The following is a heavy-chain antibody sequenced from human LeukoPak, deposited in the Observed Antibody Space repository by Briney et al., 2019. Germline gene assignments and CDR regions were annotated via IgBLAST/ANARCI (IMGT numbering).Heavy chain of an antibody. J-gene: IGHJ4*02. CDR2: ISYDGSHK. CDR1: GFTFSTSA. V-gene: IGHV3-30*04. CDR3: ARDQDWNDRGGLDY. Sequence: PGGSLRLSSAASGFTFSTSAMHWVRQAPGKGLEWVAVISYDGSHKYYADSVKGRFTISRDNSKNTLYLQMNSLRAEDTAVYYCARDQDWNDRGGLDYWGQGTLVIVSS. D-gene: IGHD1-1*01.